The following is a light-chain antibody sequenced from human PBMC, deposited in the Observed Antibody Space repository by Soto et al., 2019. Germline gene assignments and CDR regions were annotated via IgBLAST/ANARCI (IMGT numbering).Light chain of an antibody. V-gene: IGKV1-39*01. J-gene: IGKJ1*01. CDR2: AAS. CDR3: QQSYSTPWT. Sequence: DIQMTQSPSSLSASVGDRVTITFRASQSISSYLNWYQQKLGKAPKLLIYAASSLQSGVPSRFSGSGSGTDFTLTISSLQPEDFATYYCQQSYSTPWTFGQGTKVHIK. CDR1: QSISSY.